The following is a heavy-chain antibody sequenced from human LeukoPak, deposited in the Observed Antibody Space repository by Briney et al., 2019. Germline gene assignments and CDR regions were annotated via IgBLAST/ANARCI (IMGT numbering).Heavy chain of an antibody. CDR2: VFHSGST. D-gene: IGHD4-23*01. V-gene: IGHV4-38-2*01. CDR1: GHSIRSSYY. CDR3: RWPSDYGSKGAFDM. Sequence: PSETLSFTCAVSGHSIRSSYYWGWIRQPPGKGQEWIGSVFHSGSTYYNPSLKSRVTISVDTSKNQFSLKLSSVTAADTAVYYCRWPSDYGSKGAFDMWGQGTVVTVSS. J-gene: IGHJ3*02.